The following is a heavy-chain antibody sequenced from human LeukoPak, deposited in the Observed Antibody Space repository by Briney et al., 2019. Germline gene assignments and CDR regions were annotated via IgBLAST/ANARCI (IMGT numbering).Heavy chain of an antibody. CDR1: GFTFSSYG. CDR3: AKDTQLLWFGESTYYYYYMDV. J-gene: IGHJ6*03. D-gene: IGHD3-10*01. V-gene: IGHV3-30*02. Sequence: GGSLRLSCAASGFTFSSYGMHWVRQASGKGLEWVAFIRYDGSNKYYADSVKGRFTISRDNSKNTLYLQMNSLRAEDTAVYYCAKDTQLLWFGESTYYYYYMDVWGKGTTVTISS. CDR2: IRYDGSNK.